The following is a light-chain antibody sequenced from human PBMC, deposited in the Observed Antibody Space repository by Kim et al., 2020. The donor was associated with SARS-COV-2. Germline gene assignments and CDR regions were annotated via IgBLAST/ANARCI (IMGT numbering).Light chain of an antibody. CDR1: TGAFTSGHF. Sequence: PGGTVTLTCGSSTGAFTSGHFPYWFQHKPGQAPSTLIYDITQRHSWTPARFSGSLLGDKAALTLSGAQPEDEADYYCLLYYSGVRVFGGGTQLTVL. J-gene: IGLJ2*01. CDR2: DIT. CDR3: LLYYSGVRV. V-gene: IGLV7-46*01.